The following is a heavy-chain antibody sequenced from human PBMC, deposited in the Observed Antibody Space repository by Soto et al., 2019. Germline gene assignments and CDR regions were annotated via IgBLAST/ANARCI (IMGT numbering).Heavy chain of an antibody. CDR1: GDSVSSNSAG. Sequence: SQTLSLTCAITGDSVSSNSAGWSWVRQSPSRGLEWLGRTYYRSKWYYEYAVSVRGRITINPDTSKNQYSLQLNSVAPGDTAVYFCARGEQYSGRIFDYWGQGTLVTVSS. D-gene: IGHD1-26*01. CDR2: TYYRSKWYY. V-gene: IGHV6-1*01. CDR3: ARGEQYSGRIFDY. J-gene: IGHJ4*01.